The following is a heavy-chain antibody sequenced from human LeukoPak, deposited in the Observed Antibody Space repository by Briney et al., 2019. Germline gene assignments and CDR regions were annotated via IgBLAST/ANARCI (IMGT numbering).Heavy chain of an antibody. J-gene: IGHJ6*02. D-gene: IGHD3-10*01. Sequence: AETLSLTCTVSGGSISSSSYYWGWIRQPPGRGLDWIGTNYYAGGTYYNPSLKSRVTISVDTSKNQFSLRLSSVTAADTAVYYCARGFGESEYYYYGMDVWGQGTTVTVSS. CDR3: ARGFGESEYYYYGMDV. CDR2: NYYAGGT. V-gene: IGHV4-39*01. CDR1: GGSISSSSYY.